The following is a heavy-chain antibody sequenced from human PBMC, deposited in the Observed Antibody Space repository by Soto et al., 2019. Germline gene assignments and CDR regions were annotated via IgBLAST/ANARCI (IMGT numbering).Heavy chain of an antibody. CDR3: ARRGGPADF. Sequence: QLQLQESGPGLVKPSETLPLTCTVSGGSISSSTYYWGWIRQPPGKGLEWIGSIYFGGSTYYNPSLKSRVTISVDTSKSQFSLKLSSVTAADTAVYYCARRGGPADFWGQGTLVTVSS. J-gene: IGHJ4*02. D-gene: IGHD2-15*01. CDR2: IYFGGST. V-gene: IGHV4-39*01. CDR1: GGSISSSTYY.